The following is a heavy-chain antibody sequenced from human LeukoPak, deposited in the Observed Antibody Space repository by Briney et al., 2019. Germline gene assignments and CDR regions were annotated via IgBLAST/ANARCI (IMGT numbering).Heavy chain of an antibody. CDR1: GYTFTGYY. J-gene: IGHJ5*02. Sequence: ASVKVSCKASGYTFTGYYMHWVRQAPGQGLEWMGWINPNSGGTNYAQKFQGRVTMTRDTSISTVYMELSSLRSEDTAVYYCAREVQVYLDPWGQGTLVTVSS. CDR2: INPNSGGT. CDR3: AREVQVYLDP. D-gene: IGHD1-1*01. V-gene: IGHV1-2*02.